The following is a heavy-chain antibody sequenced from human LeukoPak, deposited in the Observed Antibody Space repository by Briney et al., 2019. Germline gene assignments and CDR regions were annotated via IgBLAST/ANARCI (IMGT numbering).Heavy chain of an antibody. CDR1: GFTFSSYS. D-gene: IGHD1-26*01. V-gene: IGHV3-48*04. CDR2: ISSSSKTT. CDR3: ARVLSDRSGSYPDY. J-gene: IGHJ4*02. Sequence: PGGSLRLSCAASGFTFSSYSMNWVRQAPGKGLEWVSYISSSSKTTFYADSVKGRFTISRDNAKNSLYLQMNSLRAEDTAVYYCARVLSDRSGSYPDYWGQGTLVTVSS.